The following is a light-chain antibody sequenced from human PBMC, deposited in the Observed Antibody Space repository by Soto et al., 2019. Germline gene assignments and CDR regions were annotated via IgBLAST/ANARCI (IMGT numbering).Light chain of an antibody. CDR2: SAF. Sequence: DIQMTQSPSSLSASVGDRVTITCRASQSISTYLNWYQQKPGKAPEFLIYSAFSLQSGVPSRFSGSGSGTDFTLTINSLQPEDFATYYCHQSYSPPWTFGQGTKVELK. CDR3: HQSYSPPWT. V-gene: IGKV1-39*01. J-gene: IGKJ1*01. CDR1: QSISTY.